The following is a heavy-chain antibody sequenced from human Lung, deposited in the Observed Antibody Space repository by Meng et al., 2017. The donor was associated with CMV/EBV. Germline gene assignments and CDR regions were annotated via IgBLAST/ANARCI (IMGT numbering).Heavy chain of an antibody. CDR3: IHYGSGSYTTED. Sequence: GESLKISCAASGLTFSGADMHWVRQTSGKGLEWIGRIRSKANSYATDYAASVKGRFTISRDDSKNMAYLQLNSLKTEDTAVYYCIHYGSGSYTTEDWGQGTLVTGSS. CDR2: IRSKANSYAT. J-gene: IGHJ4*02. V-gene: IGHV3-73*01. D-gene: IGHD3-10*01. CDR1: GLTFSGAD.